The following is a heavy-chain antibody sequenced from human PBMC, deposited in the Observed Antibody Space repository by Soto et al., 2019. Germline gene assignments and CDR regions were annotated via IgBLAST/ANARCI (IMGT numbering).Heavy chain of an antibody. CDR2: IIPIFGTA. V-gene: IGHV1-69*13. J-gene: IGHJ6*02. CDR1: GGTFSSYA. CDR3: ARVISLEYSSSPNYYYGMDV. Sequence: SVKLSCKASGGTFSSYAISWVRQAPGQGLEWMGGIIPIFGTANYAQKFQGRVTITADESTSTAYMELNSLRSEDTAVYYCARVISLEYSSSPNYYYGMDVWGQGTTVTVSS. D-gene: IGHD6-6*01.